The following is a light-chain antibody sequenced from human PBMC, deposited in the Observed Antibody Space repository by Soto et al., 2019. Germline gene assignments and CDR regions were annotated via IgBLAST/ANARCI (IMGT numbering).Light chain of an antibody. J-gene: IGLJ1*01. Sequence: QSALTQPASVSGSPGQSITISCTGTSSDVGGYIYVSWYQQHPGKAPKLMIYDVTSRPSGVSYRFSGSKSGNTASLTISGLQAEDEADYYCSSYTTSSSSVCGTGTKATVL. CDR2: DVT. CDR3: SSYTTSSSSV. CDR1: SSDVGGYIY. V-gene: IGLV2-14*01.